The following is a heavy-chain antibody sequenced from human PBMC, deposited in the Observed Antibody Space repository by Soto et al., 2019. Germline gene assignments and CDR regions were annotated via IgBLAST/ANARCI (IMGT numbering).Heavy chain of an antibody. V-gene: IGHV4-59*01. CDR1: GGTISSDY. J-gene: IGHJ4*02. D-gene: IGHD4-17*01. Sequence: PSETLFLTCTVSGGTISSDYWSLIRQPPGKGLEWIGFVDYTGSTNYNPSLKSRVTISVDTSKNQYSLKLSSVTAADTAVYYCATETTKNTFDYWGQGTLVTVSS. CDR3: ATETTKNTFDY. CDR2: VDYTGST.